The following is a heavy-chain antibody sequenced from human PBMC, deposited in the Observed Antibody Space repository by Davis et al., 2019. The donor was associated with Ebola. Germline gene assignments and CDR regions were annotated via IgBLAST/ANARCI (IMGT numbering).Heavy chain of an antibody. Sequence: GESLKISCAASGFTFSSYSMNWVRQAPGKGLEWVSYISSGSSTLYYADSVKGRFTIYRDNAETSLSLQMNSLRDEDTAVYYCARSGYSGSYQRGHFYYGMDVWGKGTTVTVSS. CDR2: ISSGSSTL. J-gene: IGHJ6*04. D-gene: IGHD1-26*01. CDR3: ARSGYSGSYQRGHFYYGMDV. CDR1: GFTFSSYS. V-gene: IGHV3-48*02.